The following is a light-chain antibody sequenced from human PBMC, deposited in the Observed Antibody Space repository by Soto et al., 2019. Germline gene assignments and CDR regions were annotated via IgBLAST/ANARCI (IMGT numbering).Light chain of an antibody. CDR3: QQRSNWPWT. CDR1: QRISSL. J-gene: IGKJ1*01. V-gene: IGKV3-11*01. CDR2: EAS. Sequence: EIVLTQSPATLSLSPGERATLSCRASQRISSLLAWYQQKPGQAPRLLIYEASNRATGVPARFSGSGSGTDFSFTISILEPEDLAVYYCQQRSNWPWTFGQGTKVEIK.